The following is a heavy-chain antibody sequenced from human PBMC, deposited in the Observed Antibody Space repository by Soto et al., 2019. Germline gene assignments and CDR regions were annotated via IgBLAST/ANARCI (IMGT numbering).Heavy chain of an antibody. D-gene: IGHD3-10*01. Sequence: PGGSLRLSCAASGFSLSHYWMHWVRQAPGKGLVWVSRISPDGRTTTYADSVKGRFTISRDNTKSTLYLQMNSLTVEDGAVYYCADSWLPTSYWGPGTLVTVSS. CDR2: ISPDGRTT. CDR3: ADSWLPTSY. J-gene: IGHJ4*02. CDR1: GFSLSHYW. V-gene: IGHV3-74*01.